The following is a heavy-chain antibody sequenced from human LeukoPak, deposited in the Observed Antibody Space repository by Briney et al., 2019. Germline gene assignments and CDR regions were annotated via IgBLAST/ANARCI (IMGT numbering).Heavy chain of an antibody. Sequence: GGSLGLSCAASGFTFDDYGMSWVRQAPGKGLEWVSGINWNGGSTGYADSVKGRFTISRDNAKNSLFLQMNSLRAEDTALYYCARGQHYDFWSGYDAGWFDPWGQGTLVTVSS. CDR2: INWNGGST. J-gene: IGHJ5*02. CDR1: GFTFDDYG. CDR3: ARGQHYDFWSGYDAGWFDP. D-gene: IGHD3-3*01. V-gene: IGHV3-20*04.